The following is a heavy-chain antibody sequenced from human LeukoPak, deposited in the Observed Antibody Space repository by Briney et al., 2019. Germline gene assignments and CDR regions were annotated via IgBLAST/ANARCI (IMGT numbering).Heavy chain of an antibody. CDR1: GGSFSGYY. CDR2: IDHSGST. CDR3: ARALRGTVTTLDY. J-gene: IGHJ4*02. D-gene: IGHD4-17*01. Sequence: SETLSLTCAVYGGSFSGYYWSWIRQPPGKGLEWIGEIDHSGSTNYNPSLKSRVTISVDTSKNQFSLKLSSVTAADTAVYYCARALRGTVTTLDYWGQGTLVTVSS. V-gene: IGHV4-34*01.